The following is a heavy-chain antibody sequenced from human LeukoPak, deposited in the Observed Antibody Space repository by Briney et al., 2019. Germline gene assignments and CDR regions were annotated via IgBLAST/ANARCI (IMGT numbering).Heavy chain of an antibody. Sequence: ASVKVSCKTFGHTFSDFYIHWVRQAPGQGLEWMGWINPNSGGTNYAQKFQGRVTMTRDMSISTAYMELSRLRSDDTAVYYCARVPNFWSGHNWFDPWGQGTLVTVSS. CDR3: ARVPNFWSGHNWFDP. V-gene: IGHV1-2*02. J-gene: IGHJ5*02. CDR1: GHTFSDFY. D-gene: IGHD3-3*01. CDR2: INPNSGGT.